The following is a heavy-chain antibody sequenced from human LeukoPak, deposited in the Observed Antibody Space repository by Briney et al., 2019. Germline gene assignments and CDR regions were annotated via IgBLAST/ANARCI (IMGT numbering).Heavy chain of an antibody. Sequence: SETLSLTCTVSGCSISSYYGSWIRQPAGKGLEWIGRIYTSGSTNYNPSLKSRVTMSVDTYKNQFSLKLSSVTAADTAVYYCARDGSGWYLNYFDYWGQGTLVTVSS. V-gene: IGHV4-4*07. CDR1: GCSISSYY. J-gene: IGHJ4*02. CDR2: IYTSGST. CDR3: ARDGSGWYLNYFDY. D-gene: IGHD6-19*01.